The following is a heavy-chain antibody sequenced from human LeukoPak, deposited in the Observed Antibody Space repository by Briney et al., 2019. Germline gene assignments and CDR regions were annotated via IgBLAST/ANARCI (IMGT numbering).Heavy chain of an antibody. J-gene: IGHJ3*02. CDR1: GYSISSGYF. D-gene: IGHD4-23*01. V-gene: IGHV4-38-2*02. CDR3: ARSSDGGKYWDAFDI. CDR2: IHHSGST. Sequence: SETLSLTCTVSGYSISSGYFWGWIRQPPGKGLEWIGTIHHSGSTYYNPSLKSRVTISVDTSKNQFSLNLSSVTAADTAVHYCARSSDGGKYWDAFDIWGQGTMVTVSS.